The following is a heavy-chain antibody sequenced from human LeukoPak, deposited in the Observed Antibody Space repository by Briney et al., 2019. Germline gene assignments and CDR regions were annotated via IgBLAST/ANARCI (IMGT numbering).Heavy chain of an antibody. Sequence: GGSLRLSCAASGFTFDDYAMHWVRQAPGKGLEWVSGISWNSGSIGYADSVKGRFTISRDNAKNSLYLQMNSLRAEDTALYYCAMSRTTLLNAFDIWGQGTMVTVSS. J-gene: IGHJ3*02. CDR2: ISWNSGSI. CDR3: AMSRTTLLNAFDI. CDR1: GFTFDDYA. D-gene: IGHD1/OR15-1a*01. V-gene: IGHV3-9*01.